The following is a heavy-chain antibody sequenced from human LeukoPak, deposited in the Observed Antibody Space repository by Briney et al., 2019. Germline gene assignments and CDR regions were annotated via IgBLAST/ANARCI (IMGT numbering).Heavy chain of an antibody. CDR3: ARGLEGATHYYYYYMDV. CDR2: IYYSGST. D-gene: IGHD1-26*01. Sequence: SETLSLTCTVSGGSISSSSYYWGWIRQPPGKGLEWIGSIYYSGSTYYNPSLKSRVTISVDTSKNQFSLKLSSVTAADTAVYYCARGLEGATHYYYYYMDVWGKGTTVTVSS. CDR1: GGSISSSSYY. J-gene: IGHJ6*03. V-gene: IGHV4-39*01.